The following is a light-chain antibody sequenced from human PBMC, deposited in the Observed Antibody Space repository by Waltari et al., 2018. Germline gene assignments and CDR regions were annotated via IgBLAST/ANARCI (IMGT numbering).Light chain of an antibody. Sequence: QSVLPQPPSASGTPGQRVTISCSGSSSNIGSNTVNWYQQLPGMAPKLISYSNNQRPSGVPDRFSGSKSGTSASLAISGLQSDDEADYYCAAWDVSLKGVFGGGTKVTVL. V-gene: IGLV1-44*01. CDR2: SNN. CDR1: SSNIGSNT. J-gene: IGLJ2*01. CDR3: AAWDVSLKGV.